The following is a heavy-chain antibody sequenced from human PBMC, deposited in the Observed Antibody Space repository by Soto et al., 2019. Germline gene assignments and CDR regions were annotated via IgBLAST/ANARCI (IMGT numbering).Heavy chain of an antibody. CDR3: AISIAVAGTRDY. CDR2: MNPNSGNT. Sequence: QVQLVQSGAEVKKPGASVKVSCKASGYTFTSYDINWVRQATGQGLEWMGWMNPNSGNTGYAQKFQGGVTMTRNTSISTAYMELSSLRSEDTAVYYCAISIAVAGTRDYWGQGTLVTVSS. D-gene: IGHD6-19*01. V-gene: IGHV1-8*01. CDR1: GYTFTSYD. J-gene: IGHJ4*02.